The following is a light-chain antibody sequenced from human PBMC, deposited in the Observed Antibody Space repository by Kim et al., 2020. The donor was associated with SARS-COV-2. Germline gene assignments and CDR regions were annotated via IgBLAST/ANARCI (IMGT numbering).Light chain of an antibody. Sequence: VSPGQTASITCSGDKLGDKYACWYQQKPGQSPVLVIFQDSRRPSGIPERFSGSNSGNTATLTISGTQAMDEADYYCQAWDSSTVVFGGGTQLTVL. CDR2: QDS. CDR1: KLGDKY. CDR3: QAWDSSTVV. J-gene: IGLJ2*01. V-gene: IGLV3-1*01.